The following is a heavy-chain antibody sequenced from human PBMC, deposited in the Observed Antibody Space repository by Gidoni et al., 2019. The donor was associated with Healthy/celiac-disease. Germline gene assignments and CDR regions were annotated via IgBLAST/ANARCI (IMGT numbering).Heavy chain of an antibody. CDR3: AREGEMATNFDY. CDR1: VCSISSSSYY. D-gene: IGHD5-12*01. V-gene: IGHV4-39*07. CDR2: IYYSGST. Sequence: LSLTCTASVCSISSSSYYWDWLRQPPGKGLEWIGSIYYSGSTYYNPSLKSRVTISVDTSKNQFSLELSSVTAADTDLYYCAREGEMATNFDYWCQGTLVTVSS. J-gene: IGHJ4*02.